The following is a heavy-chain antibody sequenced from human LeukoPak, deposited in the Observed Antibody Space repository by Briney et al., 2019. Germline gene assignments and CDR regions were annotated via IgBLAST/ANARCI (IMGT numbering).Heavy chain of an antibody. V-gene: IGHV1-18*01. J-gene: IGHJ4*02. CDR1: GYTFTSYA. D-gene: IGHD3-16*01. CDR3: ARDLIPFGVDY. Sequence: ASVKVSCKASGYTFTSYAIGWVRQAPGQGLEWMGRISAYNGDTNYAQKFQGRVTMTTDTSTSTAYMELRSLRSDDTAVYYCARDLIPFGVDYWGQGTLVTVSS. CDR2: ISAYNGDT.